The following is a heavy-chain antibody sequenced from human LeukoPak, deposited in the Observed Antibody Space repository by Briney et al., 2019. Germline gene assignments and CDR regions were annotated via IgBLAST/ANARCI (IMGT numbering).Heavy chain of an antibody. V-gene: IGHV3-23*01. CDR2: ISGSGDST. D-gene: IGHD3-3*01. CDR1: GFTFRSYA. Sequence: GGSLRLSCAASGFTFRSYAMSWVRQAPGKGLEWVSGISGSGDSTYYADSVKGRFTISRDNSKNTLYLQMSSLRVEDTAVYYCAKLKGVDYDFWSGLIGYWGQGTLVTVSS. J-gene: IGHJ4*02. CDR3: AKLKGVDYDFWSGLIGY.